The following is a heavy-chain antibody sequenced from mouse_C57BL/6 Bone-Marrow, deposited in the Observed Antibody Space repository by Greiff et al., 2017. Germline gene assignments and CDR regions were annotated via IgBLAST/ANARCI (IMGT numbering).Heavy chain of an antibody. CDR2: ISYDGSN. CDR3: ARRGDSNYDYYAMDY. J-gene: IGHJ4*01. V-gene: IGHV3-6*01. Sequence: EVQLVESGPGLVKPSQSLSLTCSVTGYSITSGYYWNWIRQFPGNKLEWMGYISYDGSNNYNPSLKNRISITRDTSKNQFFLKLNSVTTEDTATYYCARRGDSNYDYYAMDYWGQGTSVTVSS. D-gene: IGHD2-5*01. CDR1: GYSITSGYY.